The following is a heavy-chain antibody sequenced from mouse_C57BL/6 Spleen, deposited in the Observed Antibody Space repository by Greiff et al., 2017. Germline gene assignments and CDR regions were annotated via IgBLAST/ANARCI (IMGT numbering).Heavy chain of an antibody. CDR1: GYTFTSYW. D-gene: IGHD1-1*01. Sequence: QVQLQQSGTDLVKPGASVKLSCKASGYTFTSYWMHWVKQRPGQGLEWIGNINPSNGGTNYNEKFKSKGTLTVDKSSSTAYMQLSSLTSEDSAVYYCARSPFYYGSSHYFGYWGQGTTLTVSS. CDR2: INPSNGGT. CDR3: ARSPFYYGSSHYFGY. J-gene: IGHJ2*01. V-gene: IGHV1-53*01.